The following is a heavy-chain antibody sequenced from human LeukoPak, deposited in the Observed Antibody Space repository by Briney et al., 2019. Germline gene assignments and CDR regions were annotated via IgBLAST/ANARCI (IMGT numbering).Heavy chain of an antibody. D-gene: IGHD6-13*01. CDR1: GGSISSYY. Sequence: SETLSLTCTVSGGSISSYYWSWIRQPPGKGLEWIGYIYYSGSTNYNPSLKSRVTISVDTSKNQFSLKLSSVTAADTAAYYCARRIAAATSGYDYWGQGTLVTVSP. V-gene: IGHV4-59*08. J-gene: IGHJ4*02. CDR3: ARRIAAATSGYDY. CDR2: IYYSGST.